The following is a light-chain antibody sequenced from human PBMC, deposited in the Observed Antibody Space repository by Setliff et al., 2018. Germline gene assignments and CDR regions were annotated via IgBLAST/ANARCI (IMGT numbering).Light chain of an antibody. Sequence: QSVLTQPPSASGTPGQRVTISCSGSSSNIGSNTVNWYQQLPGTAPKLLIYRNNQRPSGVPDRFSGSKPGTSASLAISGLQSEDEADYYCAAWDDSLNGEVFGTGTKVTVL. CDR2: RNN. V-gene: IGLV1-44*01. CDR1: SSNIGSNT. CDR3: AAWDDSLNGEV. J-gene: IGLJ1*01.